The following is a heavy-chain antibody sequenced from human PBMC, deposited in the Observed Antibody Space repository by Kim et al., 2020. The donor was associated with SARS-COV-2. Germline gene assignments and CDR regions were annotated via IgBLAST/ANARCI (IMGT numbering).Heavy chain of an antibody. J-gene: IGHJ6*03. CDR1: GGSFSGYY. Sequence: SETLSLTCAVYGGSFSGYYWSWIRQPPGKGLEWIGEINHSGSTNYNPSLKSRVTISVDTSKNQFSLKLSSVTAADTAVYYCARVSGYCSSTSCYTHYYYYYMDVWGKGTTVTVSS. V-gene: IGHV4-34*01. CDR3: ARVSGYCSSTSCYTHYYYYYMDV. CDR2: INHSGST. D-gene: IGHD2-2*02.